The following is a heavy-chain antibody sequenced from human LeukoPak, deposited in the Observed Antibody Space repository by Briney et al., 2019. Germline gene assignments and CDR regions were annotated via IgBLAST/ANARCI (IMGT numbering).Heavy chain of an antibody. J-gene: IGHJ4*02. CDR2: ISGSSSSI. V-gene: IGHV3-48*04. CDR3: ASRTYLAY. Sequence: GGALMLSCTTSGFTFSSHTMNWVRQTPGKGLEWVSSISGSSSSIYYADSVKGRFTISTDNAKNSLYLQMHSLRADDTSVYYCASRTYLAYWGQGTLVTVSS. CDR1: GFTFSSHT.